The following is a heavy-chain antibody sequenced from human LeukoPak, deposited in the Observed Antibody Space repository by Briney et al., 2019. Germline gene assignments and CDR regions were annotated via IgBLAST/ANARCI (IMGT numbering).Heavy chain of an antibody. CDR2: ISYSGST. V-gene: IGHV4-59*01. CDR3: ARDVPGPVIGYYGMDV. D-gene: IGHD3-22*01. CDR1: GGSISNYY. J-gene: IGHJ6*02. Sequence: SETLPLTCNVSGGSISNYYWTWIRQPPGKGLEWIGYISYSGSTNYSPSLKSRVTMSVDTSKNQFSLKLSSVTAADTAVYYCARDVPGPVIGYYGMDVWGQGTTVTVSS.